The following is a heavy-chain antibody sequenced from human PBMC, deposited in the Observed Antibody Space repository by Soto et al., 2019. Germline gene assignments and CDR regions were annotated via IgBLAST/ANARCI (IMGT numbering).Heavy chain of an antibody. J-gene: IGHJ4*02. V-gene: IGHV3-11*06. Sequence: VQLVESGGGLVKPGGSLRLSCAASGFTFSDYYMSWIRQAPGKGLEWVSYISSSSSSTTYADSVKGRFTISRDNAKNSLYLQMNSLRAEDTAVYYCARYYYASGSYHYYFDYWGQGTLVTVSS. CDR3: ARYYYASGSYHYYFDY. CDR2: ISSSSSST. CDR1: GFTFSDYY. D-gene: IGHD3-10*01.